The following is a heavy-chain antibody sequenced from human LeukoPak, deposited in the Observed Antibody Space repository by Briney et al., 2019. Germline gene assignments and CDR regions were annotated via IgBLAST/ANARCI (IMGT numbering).Heavy chain of an antibody. V-gene: IGHV4-4*07. CDR3: ASRDCSGGSCYDAYFDY. D-gene: IGHD2-15*01. CDR1: GDSFSSYT. CDR2: IYTSGYT. Sequence: SETLSLTCTVSGDSFSSYTWSWIRQPAGKGLEWIGRIYTSGYTNYNPSLKSRVTMSVDTSKKQFSLKLSSVTAADPAVYYCASRDCSGGSCYDAYFDYWGQGTLVTVSS. J-gene: IGHJ4*02.